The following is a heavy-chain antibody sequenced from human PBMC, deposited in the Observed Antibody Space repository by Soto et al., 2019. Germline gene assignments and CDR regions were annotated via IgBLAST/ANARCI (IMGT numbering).Heavy chain of an antibody. D-gene: IGHD5-12*01. J-gene: IGHJ6*02. CDR2: ISYDGSNK. Sequence: QVQLVESGGGVVQPGRSLRLSCAASGFTFSSYGMHWVRQAPGKGLEWVAVISYDGSNKYYADSVKGRFTISRDNSKNTLYLQMNSLRAEDTAVYYCAKDFGIVATTYYYYGMDVWGQGTTVTVSS. CDR1: GFTFSSYG. CDR3: AKDFGIVATTYYYYGMDV. V-gene: IGHV3-30*18.